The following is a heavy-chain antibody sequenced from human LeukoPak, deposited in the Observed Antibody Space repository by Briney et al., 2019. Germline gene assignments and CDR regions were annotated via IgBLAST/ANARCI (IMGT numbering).Heavy chain of an antibody. CDR3: ARTSGSYYSVYYYYYGMDV. J-gene: IGHJ6*02. CDR2: IYYSGST. Sequence: PSETLSLTCTVSGGSISSYYWSWIRQPPGKGLEWIGYIYYSGSTNYNPSLKSRVTISVDTSKNQFSLKLSSVTAADTAVYYCARTSGSYYSVYYYYYGMDVWGQGTTVTVSS. V-gene: IGHV4-59*01. D-gene: IGHD1-26*01. CDR1: GGSISSYY.